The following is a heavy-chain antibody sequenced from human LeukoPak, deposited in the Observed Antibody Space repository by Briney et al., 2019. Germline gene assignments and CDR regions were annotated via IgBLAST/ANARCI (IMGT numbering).Heavy chain of an antibody. CDR2: IWHDGSHK. D-gene: IGHD3-10*01. CDR1: GFTFNNYA. CDR3: VREIFGSGSYPDL. J-gene: IGHJ4*02. V-gene: IGHV3-33*01. Sequence: PGGSLRLSCAASGFTFNNYAMHWVRQAPGQGLEWVALIWHDGSHKFYSYSVRVQFTISRDNSKNTVSLQMNNLRPEDTAVYYCVREIFGSGSYPDLWGQGTLVTVSS.